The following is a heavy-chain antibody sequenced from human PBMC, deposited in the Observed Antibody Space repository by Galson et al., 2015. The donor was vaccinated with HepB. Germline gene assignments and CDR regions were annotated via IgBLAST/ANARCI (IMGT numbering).Heavy chain of an antibody. V-gene: IGHV5-10-1*01. CDR3: ARLGSGDSKDFFYYMDV. CDR1: GYSFTKYW. Sequence: QSGAEVKKPGESLTISCQGSGYSFTKYWITWVRQMPGKGLECMGRIDPSDSYTNYSPAFEGHVTISVDKSISTAYLQWSGLKASDSGMYYCARLGSGDSKDFFYYMDVWGKGTTVTVSS. J-gene: IGHJ6*03. CDR2: IDPSDSYT. D-gene: IGHD3-16*01.